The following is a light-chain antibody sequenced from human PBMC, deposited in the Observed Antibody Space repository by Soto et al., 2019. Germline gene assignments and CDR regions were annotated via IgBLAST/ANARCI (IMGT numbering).Light chain of an antibody. CDR3: LQDINYPWT. Sequence: IQLTQSPSSLSASVGDRVTITCRASQGINSYLAWYQQKPGEAPKLLIYGASTLQSGVPSRFSGSRSGTDFTLTISSLQPEDSATYYCLQDINYPWTFGQGTKVDIK. V-gene: IGKV1-9*01. J-gene: IGKJ1*01. CDR2: GAS. CDR1: QGINSY.